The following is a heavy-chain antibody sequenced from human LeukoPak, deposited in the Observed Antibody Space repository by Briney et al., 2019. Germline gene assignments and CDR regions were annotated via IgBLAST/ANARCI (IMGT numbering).Heavy chain of an antibody. CDR3: ARLSRVAGRLNGIDP. V-gene: IGHV4-39*01. D-gene: IGHD6-19*01. CDR2: ISYSGST. CDR1: GGSISSSSYY. J-gene: IGHJ5*02. Sequence: SETLSLTCTVSGGSISSSSYYWGWIRQPPGKGLEWIGTISYSGSTYYNPSLKSRVITSVDTSKNQFSLKVSSVTAADTAVYYCARLSRVAGRLNGIDPWGQGILVTVSS.